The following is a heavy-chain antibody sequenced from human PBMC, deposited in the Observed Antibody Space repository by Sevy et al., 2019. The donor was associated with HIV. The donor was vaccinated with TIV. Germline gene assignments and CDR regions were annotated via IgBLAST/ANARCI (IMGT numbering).Heavy chain of an antibody. D-gene: IGHD6-6*01. V-gene: IGHV3-7*01. Sequence: GGSLRLSCAASGFTFSSYWMSWVRQAPGKGLEWVADIKQDGSEKYYGDSVKGRFTISRDNAKNSLYLQMNSLRAEETAVNEGARDSRRNGFDIWGQGTMVTVSS. CDR3: ARDSRRNGFDI. CDR2: IKQDGSEK. J-gene: IGHJ3*02. CDR1: GFTFSSYW.